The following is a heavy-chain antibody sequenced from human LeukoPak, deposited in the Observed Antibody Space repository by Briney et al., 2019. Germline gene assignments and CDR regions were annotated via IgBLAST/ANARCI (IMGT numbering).Heavy chain of an antibody. D-gene: IGHD3-10*01. CDR1: GGSFSGYY. Sequence: PSETLSLTCAVYGGSFSGYYWSWIRQPPGKGLEWIGYIYYSGSTNYNPSLKSRVTISVDTSKNQFSLKLSSVTAADTAVYYCARRTVTMVRDGGYFDYWGQGTLVTVSS. CDR3: ARRTVTMVRDGGYFDY. V-gene: IGHV4-59*08. CDR2: IYYSGST. J-gene: IGHJ4*02.